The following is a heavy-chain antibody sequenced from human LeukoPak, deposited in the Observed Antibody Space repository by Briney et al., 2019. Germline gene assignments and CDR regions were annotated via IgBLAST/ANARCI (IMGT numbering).Heavy chain of an antibody. CDR2: ISSSSSSR. V-gene: IGHV3-48*01. J-gene: IGHJ4*02. CDR1: GFTFSSHS. D-gene: IGHD2-2*01. Sequence: GGSLRLSCAASGFTFSSHSMNWVRQAPGMGLEWVSYISSSSSSRYYADSVKGRFTISRDNSKNTLYLQMNSLRAEDTAVYYCAKEFGVVPAASGLDYWGQGTLVTVSS. CDR3: AKEFGVVPAASGLDY.